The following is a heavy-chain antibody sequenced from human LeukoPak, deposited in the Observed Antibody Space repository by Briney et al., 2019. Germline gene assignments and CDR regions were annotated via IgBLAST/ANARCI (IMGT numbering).Heavy chain of an antibody. J-gene: IGHJ3*02. D-gene: IGHD2-2*01. CDR1: GGSISSYY. CDR2: IYYSGST. CDR3: ARVGPRDCSSTSCYGSDDAFDI. V-gene: IGHV4-59*01. Sequence: SETLSLTCTVPGGSISSYYWSWIRQPPGKGLEWIGYIYYSGSTNYNPSLKSRVTISVDTSKNQFSLKLSSVTAADTAVYYCARVGPRDCSSTSCYGSDDAFDIWGQGTMVTVSS.